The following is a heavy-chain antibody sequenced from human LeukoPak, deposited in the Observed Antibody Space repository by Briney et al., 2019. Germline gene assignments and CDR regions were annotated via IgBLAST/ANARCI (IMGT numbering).Heavy chain of an antibody. CDR1: GYTFTSYD. J-gene: IGHJ6*03. Sequence: ASVKVSCKASGYTFTSYDINWVRQAPGQGLEWMRWMNPNSGNTGYAQKFQGRVTMTTDTSTSTAYMELRSLRSDDTAVYYCARGVHYYGSGSYYNNYYYYMDVWGKGTTVTVSS. CDR2: MNPNSGNT. D-gene: IGHD3-10*01. CDR3: ARGVHYYGSGSYYNNYYYYMDV. V-gene: IGHV1-8*01.